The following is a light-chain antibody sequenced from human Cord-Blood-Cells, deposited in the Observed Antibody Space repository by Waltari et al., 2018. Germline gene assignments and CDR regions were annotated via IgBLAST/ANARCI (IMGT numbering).Light chain of an antibody. CDR3: CSYAGSSTYVV. CDR1: SSDVWSYIL. CDR2: EVS. Sequence: QSALTQPASVSGSPGQSITIPCTGTSSDVWSYILVSWYQQNPGKAPKLMMYEVSKRPSGVSNRFSGSKSGNTASLTISGLQVEDEADYYCCSYAGSSTYVVFGGGTKLTVL. J-gene: IGLJ2*01. V-gene: IGLV2-23*02.